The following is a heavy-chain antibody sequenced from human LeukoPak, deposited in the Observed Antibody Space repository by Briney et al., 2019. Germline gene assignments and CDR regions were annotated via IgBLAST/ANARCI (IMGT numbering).Heavy chain of an antibody. Sequence: PSGTLSLTCAVYGRSFSDFYWTWIRQPPGEGLEWIGEINRSGSTNSNPSLKSRVTMSVDTSKNQFSLHLSSVTAADTAVYYCARAVTALTTTYFYYYHMDVWGKGATVTVSS. D-gene: IGHD2-21*02. CDR1: GRSFSDFY. CDR3: ARAVTALTTTYFYYYHMDV. V-gene: IGHV4-34*01. CDR2: INRSGST. J-gene: IGHJ6*03.